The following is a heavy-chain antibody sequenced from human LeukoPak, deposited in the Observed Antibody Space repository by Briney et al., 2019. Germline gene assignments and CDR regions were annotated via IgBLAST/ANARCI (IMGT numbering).Heavy chain of an antibody. Sequence: GGSLRLSCAASGFTFSSYAMSWVRQAPGKGLEWVSAISGSGGSTYYADSVKGRFTISRDNSKNTLYLQMNSLRAEDTAVYYCAKDAANANRARGGGRDYYYMDVWGKGTTVTVSS. D-gene: IGHD1-14*01. V-gene: IGHV3-23*01. J-gene: IGHJ6*03. CDR3: AKDAANANRARGGGRDYYYMDV. CDR2: ISGSGGST. CDR1: GFTFSSYA.